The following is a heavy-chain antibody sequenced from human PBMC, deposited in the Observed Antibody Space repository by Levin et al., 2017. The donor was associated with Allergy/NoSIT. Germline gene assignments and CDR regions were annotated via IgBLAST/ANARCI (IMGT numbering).Heavy chain of an antibody. CDR3: ARQSLTGHTYNWFDP. V-gene: IGHV4-31*03. Sequence: PSETLSLTCTVSGGSISSGDYYWSWIRQHPGKGLEWIGYIFYIGNTYYNPSLKSRVMISADTSKNHFSLRLSSVTAADTAVYYCARQSLTGHTYNWFDPWGQGILVTVSS. J-gene: IGHJ5*02. CDR2: IFYIGNT. D-gene: IGHD3-9*01. CDR1: GGSISSGDYY.